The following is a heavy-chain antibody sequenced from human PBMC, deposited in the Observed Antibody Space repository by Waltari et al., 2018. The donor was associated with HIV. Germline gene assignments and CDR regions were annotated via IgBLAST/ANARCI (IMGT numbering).Heavy chain of an antibody. J-gene: IGHJ4*02. CDR2: INHARSA. CDR3: AKGSTDFDS. V-gene: IGHV4-34*01. Sequence: LQQWGAGLLEPSETLTLTCAVNTARFYDHYYNWIRQPPGGGLEWIGEINHARSARYNPSLAGRVTMSVDTSKSHFSLHLTSVSAADTAVYYCAKGSTDFDSWGQGTLVTVSS. CDR1: TARFYDHY.